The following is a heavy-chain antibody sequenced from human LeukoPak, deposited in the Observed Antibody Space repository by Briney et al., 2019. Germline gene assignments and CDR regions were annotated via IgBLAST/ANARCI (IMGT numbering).Heavy chain of an antibody. D-gene: IGHD2-15*01. CDR2: IWYGGSNK. V-gene: IGHV3-30*02. Sequence: PGGSLRLPCAASGFTFSSYGMHWVRQAPGKGLEWVAVIWYGGSNKYYADSVKGRFTISRDNSKNTLYLQMNSLRAEDTAVYYCAKEGCSGGSCYPYNRYYYYYYMDVWGKGTTVTVSS. CDR3: AKEGCSGGSCYPYNRYYYYYYMDV. J-gene: IGHJ6*03. CDR1: GFTFSSYG.